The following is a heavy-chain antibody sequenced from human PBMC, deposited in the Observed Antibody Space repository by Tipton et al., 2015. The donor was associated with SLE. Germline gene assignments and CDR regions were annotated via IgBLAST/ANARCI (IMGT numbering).Heavy chain of an antibody. CDR3: ARPGMAERYFDL. Sequence: TLSLTCTVSGGSISSHYWGWIRQPPGKGLEWSGSIYYSGSTYYNPSLNSRVTISVDTSKNQFSLKLSSVTAADTAVYYCARPGMAERYFDLWGRGTLVTVSS. CDR1: GGSISSHY. J-gene: IGHJ2*01. CDR2: IYYSGST. D-gene: IGHD5-24*01. V-gene: IGHV4-39*01.